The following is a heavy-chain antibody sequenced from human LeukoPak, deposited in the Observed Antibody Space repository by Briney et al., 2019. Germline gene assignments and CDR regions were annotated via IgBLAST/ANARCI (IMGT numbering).Heavy chain of an antibody. V-gene: IGHV3-20*04. J-gene: IGHJ3*02. CDR1: GFTFNNYA. Sequence: GGSLRLSCAASGFTFNNYAMHWVRQGPGKGLEWVSGINWNGGSTGYADSVKGRFTISRDNARNSLYLQMNSLRAEDTALYYCARIAMAGIGDGFDIWGQGTMVTVSS. CDR2: INWNGGST. CDR3: ARIAMAGIGDGFDI. D-gene: IGHD6-19*01.